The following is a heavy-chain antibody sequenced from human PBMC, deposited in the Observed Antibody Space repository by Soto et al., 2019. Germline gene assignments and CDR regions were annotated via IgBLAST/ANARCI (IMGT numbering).Heavy chain of an antibody. D-gene: IGHD4-17*01. CDR1: GGSISSYY. CDR2: IYYSGST. Sequence: QVQLQESGPGLVKPSETLSLTCTVSGGSISSYYWSWIRQPPGKGLEWIGYIYYSGSTNYNPSLKSRVTISVDQSKNQFSLKLSFVTAADTAGDYCAGHARYGDYGNWYFHLWGRGTLVTVSS. V-gene: IGHV4-59*08. CDR3: AGHARYGDYGNWYFHL. J-gene: IGHJ2*01.